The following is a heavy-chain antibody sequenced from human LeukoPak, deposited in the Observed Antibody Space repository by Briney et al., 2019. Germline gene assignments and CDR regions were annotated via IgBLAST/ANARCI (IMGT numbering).Heavy chain of an antibody. CDR2: IWYGGGNK. CDR3: ARGQQSGYYFDY. CDR1: GFTFSSYG. V-gene: IGHV3-33*01. J-gene: IGHJ4*02. D-gene: IGHD3-3*01. Sequence: PGRSLRLSCTASGFTFSSYGMHWVRQAPRKGLEWVAIIWYGGGNKYYADSVKGRFTISRDNSKNTLYLEMNSLRAEDTAVYYCARGQQSGYYFDYWGQGTLVTVSS.